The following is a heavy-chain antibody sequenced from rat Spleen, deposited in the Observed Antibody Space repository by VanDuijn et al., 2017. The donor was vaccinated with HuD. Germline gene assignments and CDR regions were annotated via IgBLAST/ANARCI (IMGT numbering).Heavy chain of an antibody. J-gene: IGHJ4*01. CDR3: ARHNSGYGVMDA. D-gene: IGHD4-3*01. V-gene: IGHV5-19*01. CDR1: GFTFSNYG. Sequence: EVQLVESGGDLVQPGRSLKLSCAASGFTFSNYGIHWIRQAPTKGLEWVASISPSGGTTYYRDSVKGRFTISRDNAKSTLYLQMDSLRSEDTATYYCARHNSGYGVMDAWGQGASVTVSS. CDR2: ISPSGGTT.